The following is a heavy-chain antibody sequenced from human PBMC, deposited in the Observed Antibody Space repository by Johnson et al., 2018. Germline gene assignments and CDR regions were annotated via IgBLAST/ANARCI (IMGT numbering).Heavy chain of an antibody. CDR3: TRGDNAWTYGPCAY. Sequence: VQLVQSGGGLVPPGRSLRLSCTASGFIFGDYAVNWFRQAPGKGLEWVGFVRSKTYGGTTEYAASVRGRFSISREDSKSIAYLQMNSRKTEDTAYYSCTRGDNAWTYGPCAYWGQGTRVTLAS. J-gene: IGHJ4*02. CDR1: GFIFGDYA. D-gene: IGHD1-7*01. V-gene: IGHV3-49*03. CDR2: VRSKTYGGTT.